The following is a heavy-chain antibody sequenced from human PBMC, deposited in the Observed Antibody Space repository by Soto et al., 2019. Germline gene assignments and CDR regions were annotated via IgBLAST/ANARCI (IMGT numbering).Heavy chain of an antibody. CDR3: ARGYCSGGSCQTYYYYYYMDV. CDR1: GYTFTSYG. J-gene: IGHJ6*03. CDR2: ISAYNGNT. Sequence: ASVKVSCKASGYTFTSYGISWVRQAPGQGLEWMGWISAYNGNTNYAQKLQGRVTMTTDTSTSTAYMELRSLRSDDTAVYYCARGYCSGGSCQTYYYYYYMDVWGKGTTVTVSS. V-gene: IGHV1-18*01. D-gene: IGHD2-15*01.